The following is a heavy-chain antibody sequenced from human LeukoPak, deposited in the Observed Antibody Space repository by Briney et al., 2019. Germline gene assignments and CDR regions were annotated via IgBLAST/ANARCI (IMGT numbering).Heavy chain of an antibody. J-gene: IGHJ4*02. CDR3: ATLKGTYYDFWSGYSSYFDY. CDR2: ISGSGGST. Sequence: GGSLRLSCAASGFTFSSYGMSWVRQAPGKGLEWVSAISGSGGSTYYADSVKGRFTISRDNSKNTLYLQMNSLRAEDTAVYYCATLKGTYYDFWSGYSSYFDYWGQGTLVTVSS. V-gene: IGHV3-23*01. D-gene: IGHD3-3*01. CDR1: GFTFSSYG.